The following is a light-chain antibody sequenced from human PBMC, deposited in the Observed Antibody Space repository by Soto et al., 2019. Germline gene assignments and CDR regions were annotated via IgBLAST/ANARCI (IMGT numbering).Light chain of an antibody. Sequence: DIQMTQSPSSLSASVGDRVTLTCRASQSISSYLNWYQQKPGKAPKLLIYAASSLQSGVPSRFSGSGSGTDFTPTISSLQPEDFATYYCQQSYSTPPTFGQGTKVEIK. CDR1: QSISSY. J-gene: IGKJ1*01. V-gene: IGKV1-39*01. CDR3: QQSYSTPPT. CDR2: AAS.